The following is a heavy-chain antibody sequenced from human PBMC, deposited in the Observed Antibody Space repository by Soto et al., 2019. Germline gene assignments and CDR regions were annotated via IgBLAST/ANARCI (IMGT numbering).Heavy chain of an antibody. CDR2: ISYDGSNK. Sequence: GGSLRLSCAASGFTFSSYAMHWVRQAPGKGLEWVAVISYDGSNKYYADSVKGRFTISRDNSKNTLYLQMNSLRAEDTAVYYCARAPDHFDYWGQGTLVTVSS. CDR3: ARAPDHFDY. V-gene: IGHV3-30-3*01. CDR1: GFTFSSYA. J-gene: IGHJ4*02.